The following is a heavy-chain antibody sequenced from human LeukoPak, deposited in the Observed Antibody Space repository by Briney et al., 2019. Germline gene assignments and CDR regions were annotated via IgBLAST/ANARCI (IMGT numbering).Heavy chain of an antibody. D-gene: IGHD2-2*02. CDR2: ISAYNGNT. J-gene: IGHJ5*02. Sequence: RASVKVSCKASGYTFTSYGISWVRQAPGQGLEWMGWISAYNGNTNYAQKLQGRVTMTTDTSTSTAYMELRSLRSDDTAVYYCARYCSSTSCYTGNWFGPWGQGTLVTVSS. CDR3: ARYCSSTSCYTGNWFGP. V-gene: IGHV1-18*01. CDR1: GYTFTSYG.